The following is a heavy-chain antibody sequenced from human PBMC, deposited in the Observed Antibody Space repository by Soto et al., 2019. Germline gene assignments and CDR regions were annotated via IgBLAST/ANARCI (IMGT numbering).Heavy chain of an antibody. D-gene: IGHD3-16*01. CDR2: LHHDGTT. J-gene: IGHJ6*02. CDR3: ATQTISYTWGV. Sequence: QVQLQESGPGLVKPSETLSLTCAVSGGPITTTTWWAWVRLPPGKGLEWIGELHHDGTTNYNPSLERRVTLSLXKSNNHFSLKLTSVTAADTAIYYCATQTISYTWGVWGRGTTVTVSS. CDR1: GGPITTTTW. V-gene: IGHV4-4*02.